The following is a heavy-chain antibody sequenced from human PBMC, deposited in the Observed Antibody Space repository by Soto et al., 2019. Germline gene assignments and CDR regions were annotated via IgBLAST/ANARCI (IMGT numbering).Heavy chain of an antibody. CDR2: IYYSGST. CDR1: GGSISSGGYY. D-gene: IGHD6-6*01. J-gene: IGHJ6*02. V-gene: IGHV4-31*03. Sequence: SETLSLTCTVSGGSISSGGYYWSWIRQHPGKGLEWIGYIYYSGSTYYNPSLKSRVTISVHTSKNQFSLKLSSVTAADTAVYYCARDRSREAARRGNYYYGMDVWGQGTTVTVSS. CDR3: ARDRSREAARRGNYYYGMDV.